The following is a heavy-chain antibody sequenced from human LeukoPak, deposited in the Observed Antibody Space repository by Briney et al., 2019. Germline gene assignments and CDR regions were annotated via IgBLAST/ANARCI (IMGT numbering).Heavy chain of an antibody. CDR3: AREGRLRPSNWFDP. CDR1: GYTFTSYA. D-gene: IGHD3-16*01. CDR2: INAGNGNT. Sequence: ASVKVSCKASGYTFTSYAMHWVRQAPGQRLEWMGWINAGNGNTKYSQKFQGRVTITRDTSASTAYMELSGLRSEDTAVYYCAREGRLRPSNWFDPWGQGTLVTVSS. V-gene: IGHV1-3*01. J-gene: IGHJ5*02.